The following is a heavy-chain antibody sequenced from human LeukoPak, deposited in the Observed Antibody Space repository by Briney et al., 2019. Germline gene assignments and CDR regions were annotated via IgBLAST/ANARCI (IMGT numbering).Heavy chain of an antibody. Sequence: PGGSLRLSCAASGFTFSSYAMHWVRQAPGKGLEWVAVISYDGSNKYYADSVKGRFTISRDNSKNTLYLQMNSLRAEDTAVYYCARAVAGTMTYYYYGMDVWGQGTTVTVSS. CDR3: ARAVAGTMTYYYYGMDV. CDR2: ISYDGSNK. CDR1: GFTFSSYA. J-gene: IGHJ6*02. V-gene: IGHV3-30-3*01. D-gene: IGHD6-19*01.